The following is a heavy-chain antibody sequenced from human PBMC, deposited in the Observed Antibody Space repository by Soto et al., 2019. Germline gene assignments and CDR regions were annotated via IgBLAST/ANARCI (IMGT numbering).Heavy chain of an antibody. CDR2: INPKFGDT. J-gene: IGHJ6*02. Sequence: QVQLVQSGAEVKEPGDSVRVSCEASGYTFTAYYIHWVRQAPGQGLEWMGWINPKFGDTTYAQDFQGRVPMTRDMSISTVYMDLSSLTSDDTAIYYCARNMDYYYGRGSGNGHGVWGQGTTVTVFS. V-gene: IGHV1-2*02. D-gene: IGHD3-10*02. CDR3: ARNMDYYYGRGSGNGHGV. CDR1: GYTFTAYY.